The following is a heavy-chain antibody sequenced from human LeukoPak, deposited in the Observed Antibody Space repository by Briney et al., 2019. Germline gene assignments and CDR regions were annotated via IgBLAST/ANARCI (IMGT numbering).Heavy chain of an antibody. CDR2: IKSKIDGGTT. CDR1: GFTLSNAW. Sequence: GGSLRLSCAASGFTLSNAWMNWGRLAPGKGLEWVALIKSKIDGGTTYYTPPVKGRFTISRDDSQNTLYLQMDSLKAEDTAMYYCTADVPESSAYPFDYWAQGTLVTVSS. V-gene: IGHV3-15*01. CDR3: TADVPESSAYPFDY. J-gene: IGHJ4*02. D-gene: IGHD3-22*01.